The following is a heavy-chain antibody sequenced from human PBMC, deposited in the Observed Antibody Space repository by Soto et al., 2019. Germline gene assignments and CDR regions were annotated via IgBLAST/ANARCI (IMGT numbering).Heavy chain of an antibody. CDR3: ARDLNYYGSGSFYYPYYYYYYLDV. CDR2: ISAYNGNT. J-gene: IGHJ6*03. CDR1: CYTFTSYG. Sequence: ASVKVACKASCYTFTSYGISWVRQAPGQELEWMGWISAYNGNTNYAQKLQGRVTMTTDTSTSTAYMELRSLRSDDTAVYYCARDLNYYGSGSFYYPYYYYYYLDVWGKGTTVTVSS. V-gene: IGHV1-18*01. D-gene: IGHD3-10*01.